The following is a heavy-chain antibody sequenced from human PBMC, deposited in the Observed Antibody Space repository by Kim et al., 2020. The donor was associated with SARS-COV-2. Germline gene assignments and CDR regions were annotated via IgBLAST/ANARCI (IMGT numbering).Heavy chain of an antibody. CDR2: DGSED. V-gene: IGHV3-7*01. Sequence: DGSEDVYGDSMKGLFTVSRDNAKKSLFLQMNSLRGEDTAVYYCVRTPPDYWGQGTLVTVSS. J-gene: IGHJ4*02. CDR3: VRTPPDY.